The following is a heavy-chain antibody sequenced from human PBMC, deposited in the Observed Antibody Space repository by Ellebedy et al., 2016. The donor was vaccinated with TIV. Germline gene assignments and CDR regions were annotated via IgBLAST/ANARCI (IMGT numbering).Heavy chain of an antibody. V-gene: IGHV4-59*01. CDR3: ARGVYTSGWYDY. Sequence: MPSETLSLTCTVSGASITSNYWTWIRQPPGKVLEWIGYNSSSGITNHSPSLRGRVTISLDTSNNQFSLNLKFMTAADTGIYYCARGVYTSGWYDYWGQGFPVTVSS. CDR1: GASITSNY. CDR2: NSSSGIT. J-gene: IGHJ4*02. D-gene: IGHD6-19*01.